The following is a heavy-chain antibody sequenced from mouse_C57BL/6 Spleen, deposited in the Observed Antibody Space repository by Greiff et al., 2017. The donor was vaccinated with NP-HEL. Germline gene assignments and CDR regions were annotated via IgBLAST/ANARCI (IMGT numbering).Heavy chain of an antibody. V-gene: IGHV3-6*01. Sequence: EVKLQESGPGLVKPSQSLSLTCSVTGYSITSGYYWNWIRQFPGNKLEWMGYISYDGSNNYNPSLKNRISITRDTSKNQFFLKLNSVTTEDTATYYCARERGSSYVYWYFDVWGTGTTVTVSS. D-gene: IGHD1-1*01. CDR2: ISYDGSN. CDR1: GYSITSGYY. CDR3: ARERGSSYVYWYFDV. J-gene: IGHJ1*03.